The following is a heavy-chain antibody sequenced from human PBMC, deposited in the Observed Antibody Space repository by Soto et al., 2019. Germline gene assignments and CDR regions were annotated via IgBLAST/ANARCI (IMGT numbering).Heavy chain of an antibody. V-gene: IGHV4-39*01. D-gene: IGHD3-9*01. J-gene: IGHJ5*02. CDR2: IYYSGST. CDR3: ARRVLTGYSFLWFDP. Sequence: PSETLSLTCTVSGGSISSGDYYWSWIRQPPGKGLEWIGTIYYSGSTYYNPSLKSRVTISVDTSKNQFSLKLSSVTAADTAVYYCARRVLTGYSFLWFDPWGQGTLVTVSS. CDR1: GGSISSGDYY.